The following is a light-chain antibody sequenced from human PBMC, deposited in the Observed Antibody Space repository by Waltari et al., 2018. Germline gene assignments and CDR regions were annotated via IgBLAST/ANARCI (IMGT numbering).Light chain of an antibody. CDR1: SNDVGAYNY. CDR2: EVS. CDR3: SSYTGSSSYV. V-gene: IGLV2-8*01. Sequence: QSALTQPPSASGSPGQSVTISCTGTSNDVGAYNYVSWYHQHPGKAPKLMIYEVSKRPSGVPDRFSGSKSGNTASLTVSGLQAEDEADYYCSSYTGSSSYVFGTGTKVAVL. J-gene: IGLJ1*01.